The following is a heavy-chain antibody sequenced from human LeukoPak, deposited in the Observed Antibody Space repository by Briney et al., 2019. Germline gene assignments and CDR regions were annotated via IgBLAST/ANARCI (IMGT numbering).Heavy chain of an antibody. CDR2: ISYDGSNK. CDR3: AREVYGDFGFDY. CDR1: GFTFSSYA. Sequence: GGSLRPSCAASGFTFSSYAMHWVRQAPGNGLEWVAVISYDGSNKYYADSVKGRFTISRDNSKNTLYLQMNSLRAEDTAVYYCAREVYGDFGFDYWGQGTLVTVSS. V-gene: IGHV3-30-3*01. J-gene: IGHJ4*02. D-gene: IGHD4-17*01.